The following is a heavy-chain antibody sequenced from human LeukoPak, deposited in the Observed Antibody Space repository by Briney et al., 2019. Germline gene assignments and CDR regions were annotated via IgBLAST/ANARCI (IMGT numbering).Heavy chain of an antibody. D-gene: IGHD3-10*01. Sequence: PGGSLRLSCAASRFTFSIYAMSCVRHAPGKGLEWVSAISGSGGSTYYADSVKGRFTIYRDNSKTALYLQMNSLRAEDTAVYYCAKEVVTMVRGVANWFDPWGQGTLVTVSS. CDR1: RFTFSIYA. CDR3: AKEVVTMVRGVANWFDP. V-gene: IGHV3-23*01. J-gene: IGHJ5*02. CDR2: ISGSGGST.